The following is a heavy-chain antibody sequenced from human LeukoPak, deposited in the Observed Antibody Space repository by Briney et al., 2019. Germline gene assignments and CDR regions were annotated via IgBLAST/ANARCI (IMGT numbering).Heavy chain of an antibody. CDR3: AKGLGDFGRTGAFDI. Sequence: PGGSLRLSCAASGFTFDDYAMHWVRQAPGKGLEWVSAISGSGDSTYYADSVKGRFTISRDNSKNTLSLQMNSLRAEDTAVYYCAKGLGDFGRTGAFDIWGQGTMVTVSS. D-gene: IGHD2-21*02. J-gene: IGHJ3*02. CDR2: ISGSGDST. CDR1: GFTFDDYA. V-gene: IGHV3-23*01.